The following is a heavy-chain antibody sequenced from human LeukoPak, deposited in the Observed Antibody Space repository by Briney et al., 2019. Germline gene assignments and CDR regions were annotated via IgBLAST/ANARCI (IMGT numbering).Heavy chain of an antibody. V-gene: IGHV1-69*13. CDR3: AADWTGIAAAGLDY. Sequence: ASVKVSCKASGGTFSSYANSWVRQAPGQGLEWMGGIIPIFGTANYAQKFQGRVTITADESTSTAYMELSSLRSEDTAVYYCAADWTGIAAAGLDYWGQGTLVTVSS. CDR1: GGTFSSYA. CDR2: IIPIFGTA. J-gene: IGHJ4*02. D-gene: IGHD6-13*01.